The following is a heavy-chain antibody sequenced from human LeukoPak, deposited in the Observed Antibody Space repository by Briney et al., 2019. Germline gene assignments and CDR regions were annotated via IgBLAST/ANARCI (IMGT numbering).Heavy chain of an antibody. CDR3: ARGLSRFGEVGTFDY. CDR2: IYYSGST. CDR1: GGSISSYY. J-gene: IGHJ4*02. D-gene: IGHD3-10*02. V-gene: IGHV4-59*01. Sequence: SETLSLTCTVSGGSISSYYWSWIRQPPGKGLEWIGYIYYSGSTNYNPSLKSRVTISVDTSKNQFSLKLSSVTAADTAVYYCARGLSRFGEVGTFDYWGQGTLVTVSS.